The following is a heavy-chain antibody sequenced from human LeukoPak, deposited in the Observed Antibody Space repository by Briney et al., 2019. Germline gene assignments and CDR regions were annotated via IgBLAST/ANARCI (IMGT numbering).Heavy chain of an antibody. J-gene: IGHJ4*02. CDR1: GGTFSSYA. CDR3: ARLDYYYDSSGYYSY. CDR2: IIPILGIA. D-gene: IGHD3-22*01. Sequence: GASVKVSCKASGGTFSSYAISWVRQAPGQGLEWMGRIIPILGIANSAQKFQGRVTITADKSTSTAYMELSSLRSEDTAVYYCARLDYYYDSSGYYSYWGQGTLVTVSS. V-gene: IGHV1-69*04.